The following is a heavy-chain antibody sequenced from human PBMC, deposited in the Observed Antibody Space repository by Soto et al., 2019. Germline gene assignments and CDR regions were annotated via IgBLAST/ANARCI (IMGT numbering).Heavy chain of an antibody. J-gene: IGHJ6*02. Sequence: QVQLVQSGAEVKKPGASVKVSCKASGYTFTSYGFSWVRQAPGQGLEWMGWINGYTGNTHYAQKFQGRDTMTTDTSTSTAYMELWTLISDDTAVYYCARSWVTGKGGMDVWGQGTTVTVSS. CDR1: GYTFTSYG. CDR3: ARSWVTGKGGMDV. V-gene: IGHV1-18*01. CDR2: INGYTGNT. D-gene: IGHD3-16*01.